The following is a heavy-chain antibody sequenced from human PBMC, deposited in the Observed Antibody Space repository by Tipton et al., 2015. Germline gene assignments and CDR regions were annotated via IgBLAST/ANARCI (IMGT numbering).Heavy chain of an antibody. J-gene: IGHJ3*02. D-gene: IGHD4-11*01. Sequence: QVQLVQSGAEVKQPGASVTISCKASGYIFSNHGINWIREAPGQGLEWMAWISVFLNKTSIAQTYQGRLTVTTNTSAETAYMELRSLGSDDTAMYYCARDRTVTAPNTFDMWGQGTTLTVS. V-gene: IGHV1-18*01. CDR1: GYIFSNHG. CDR3: ARDRTVTAPNTFDM. CDR2: ISVFLNKT.